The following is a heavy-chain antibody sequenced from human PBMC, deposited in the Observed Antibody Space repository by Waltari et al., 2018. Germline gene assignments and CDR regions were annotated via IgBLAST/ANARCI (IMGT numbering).Heavy chain of an antibody. CDR1: GFRISEYY. D-gene: IGHD3-22*01. CDR3: SRAIFSSGFYYLDY. CDR2: CRYGAQSNNT. Sequence: VRLVESGGTVVQPGGPLRLSCTASGFRISEYYMDRLRLDPGKGREWVGRCRYGAQSNNTDCGASVEGSFTISRDEAKNSLYRQMDRLKTDGTAVYFCSRAIFSSGFYYLDYWGQGTLVTVSS. V-gene: IGHV3-72*01. J-gene: IGHJ4*02.